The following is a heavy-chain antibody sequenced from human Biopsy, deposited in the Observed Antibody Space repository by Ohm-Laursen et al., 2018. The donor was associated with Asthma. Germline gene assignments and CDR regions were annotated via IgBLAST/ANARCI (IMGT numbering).Heavy chain of an antibody. CDR2: IWYDGRKK. V-gene: IGHV3-33*01. CDR1: GITFSTYG. CDR3: ARKIAARGGMGV. Sequence: SLRLSCAAPGITFSTYGMPWVRQAPGKGLEWVSFIWYDGRKKTYADSVKGRFTISRDNSKNTLYLQMNSLRAEDTAVYYCARKIAARGGMGVWGQGTTVTVSS. D-gene: IGHD6-6*01. J-gene: IGHJ6*02.